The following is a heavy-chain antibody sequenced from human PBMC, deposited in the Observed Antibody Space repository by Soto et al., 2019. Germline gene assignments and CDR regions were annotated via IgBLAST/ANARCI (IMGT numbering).Heavy chain of an antibody. CDR2: ISAYNGNT. D-gene: IGHD2-21*02. J-gene: IGHJ4*02. V-gene: IGHV1-18*01. Sequence: QVQLVQSGAEVKKPGASVKVSCKASGYTFTSYGISWVRQAPGQGLEWMGWISAYNGNTNYAQKLQGRDTMTTDTSPSTVYMELRSLRSDDTAVYYCAIDQHIVVVTAIDYWGQGTLVTVSS. CDR3: AIDQHIVVVTAIDY. CDR1: GYTFTSYG.